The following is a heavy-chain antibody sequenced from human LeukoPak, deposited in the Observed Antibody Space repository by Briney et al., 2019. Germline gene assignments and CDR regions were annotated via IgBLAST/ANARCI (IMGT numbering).Heavy chain of an antibody. CDR2: ISYDGSSK. J-gene: IGHJ4*02. V-gene: IGHV3-30-3*01. Sequence: GGSLRLSCAASGFTFRTYLMHWVRQAPGKGLEWVAVISYDGSSKYYANSVKGRFTISRDNSKNTLYLQMNSLRAEDTAVYYCARAAPTRTLIGSGADYWGQGIQVTVSS. CDR1: GFTFRTYL. CDR3: ARAAPTRTLIGSGADY. D-gene: IGHD3-22*01.